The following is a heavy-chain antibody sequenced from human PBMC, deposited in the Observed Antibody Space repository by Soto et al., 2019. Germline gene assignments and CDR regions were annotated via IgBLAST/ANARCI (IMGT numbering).Heavy chain of an antibody. CDR1: GFTFTNYA. J-gene: IGHJ4*02. Sequence: PGGSLRLSCAASGFTFTNYAMSWVRQAPGKWLEWVSAISSSGGGTYYADSVKGRFSISRDNSKNTLYLQMNTLRAEDTAVYFCVRKGYCSAGSCYAFDYWGQGTLVNVSS. D-gene: IGHD2-15*01. CDR3: VRKGYCSAGSCYAFDY. V-gene: IGHV3-23*01. CDR2: ISSSGGGT.